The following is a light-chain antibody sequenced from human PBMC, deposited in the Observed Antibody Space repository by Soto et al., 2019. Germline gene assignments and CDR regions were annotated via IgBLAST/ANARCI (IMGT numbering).Light chain of an antibody. CDR1: QSVSSY. Sequence: EIVLTQSPAPLSLSPVERANLSCSPSQSVSSYLAWYQQKPGQAPRLLIYDASNGATGIPARFSGSGSGTDFTLTISSLEPEDFAVYYCQQRSNWPPITFGQGTRLEI. CDR3: QQRSNWPPIT. CDR2: DAS. J-gene: IGKJ5*01. V-gene: IGKV3-11*01.